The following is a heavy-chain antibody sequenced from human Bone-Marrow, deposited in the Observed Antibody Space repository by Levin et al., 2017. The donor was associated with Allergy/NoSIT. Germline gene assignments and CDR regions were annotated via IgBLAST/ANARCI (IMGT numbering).Heavy chain of an antibody. D-gene: IGHD2-15*01. J-gene: IGHJ6*02. CDR3: ARDRVITSGSTYYYYGMDG. CDR2: ISHSGSS. CDR1: GGSISSYF. V-gene: IGHV4-59*01. Sequence: LAQTLSLTCTVSGGSISSYFWSWIRQPPGKGLEWIGYISHSGSSNYNPSLKSRVTISVDTSKNQFSLKLTSVTAADTAVYYCARDRVITSGSTYYYYGMDGWGQGTTVTVSS.